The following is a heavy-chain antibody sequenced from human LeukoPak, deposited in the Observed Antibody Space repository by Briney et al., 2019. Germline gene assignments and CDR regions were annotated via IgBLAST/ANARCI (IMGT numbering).Heavy chain of an antibody. Sequence: SETLSLTCTVSGGSISSYYWSWIRQPPGKGLEWIGYIYYSGSTNYNPSLKSRVTISVDTSKNQFSLKLNSVTAADTAVYYCARQGGCSSTSCYSYFDYWGQGTLVTVSS. CDR3: ARQGGCSSTSCYSYFDY. J-gene: IGHJ4*02. CDR1: GGSISSYY. V-gene: IGHV4-59*08. CDR2: IYYSGST. D-gene: IGHD2-2*01.